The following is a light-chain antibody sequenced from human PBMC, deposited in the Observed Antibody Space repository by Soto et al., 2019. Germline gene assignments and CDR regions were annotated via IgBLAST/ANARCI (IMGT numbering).Light chain of an antibody. CDR2: EDN. V-gene: IGLV6-57*03. J-gene: IGLJ3*02. CDR1: SGSIASNY. Sequence: NFMLTQPHSVSESPGKTVTISCTRSSGSIASNYVQWYQQRPGSAPTTVIYEDNKRPSGVPDRFSGSIDSSSNSASLTISGLKTEDEADYYCQSYDSSFWVFGGGTKLTVL. CDR3: QSYDSSFWV.